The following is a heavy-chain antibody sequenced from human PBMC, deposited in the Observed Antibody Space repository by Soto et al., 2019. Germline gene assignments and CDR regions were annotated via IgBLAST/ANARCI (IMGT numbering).Heavy chain of an antibody. CDR1: GFTFSNAW. Sequence: GGSLRLSCAASGFTFSNAWMSWVRQAPGKGLEWVGRIKSKTDGGTTDYAAPVKGRFTISRDDSENTLYLQMNSLKTEDTAVYYCTTGLSNGYYNFDFWGQGTLVTVSS. D-gene: IGHD3-22*01. J-gene: IGHJ4*02. CDR3: TTGLSNGYYNFDF. V-gene: IGHV3-15*01. CDR2: IKSKTDGGTT.